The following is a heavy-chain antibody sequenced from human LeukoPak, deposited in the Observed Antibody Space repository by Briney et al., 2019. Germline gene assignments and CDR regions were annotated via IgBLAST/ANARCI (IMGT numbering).Heavy chain of an antibody. CDR2: MNSRSTYI. Sequence: PGGSLRLSCAASEFTFRIFYMSWVRQAPGKGLEWVSTMNSRSTYITYADSVKGRFTVSRDNARNSLYLQMTSLTAEDTAVYYCARGSSAAAAPGDYSYYYYMDVWGTGTTVTFSS. D-gene: IGHD6-13*01. CDR1: EFTFRIFY. V-gene: IGHV3-21*06. CDR3: ARGSSAAAAPGDYSYYYYMDV. J-gene: IGHJ6*03.